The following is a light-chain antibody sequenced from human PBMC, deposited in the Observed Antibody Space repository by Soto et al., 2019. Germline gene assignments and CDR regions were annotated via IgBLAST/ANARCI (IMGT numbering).Light chain of an antibody. J-gene: IGLJ2*01. CDR2: SDT. Sequence: SYELTQPPSVSVAPGKTASISCGGNDIASKGVHWYQQKPGQAPVLVIYSDTDLPPVITERFSGSNSANLATLTISRVEAGDEADYYCQVWDSGSAHVVFGGGTKLTVL. CDR1: DIASKG. V-gene: IGLV3-21*01. CDR3: QVWDSGSAHVV.